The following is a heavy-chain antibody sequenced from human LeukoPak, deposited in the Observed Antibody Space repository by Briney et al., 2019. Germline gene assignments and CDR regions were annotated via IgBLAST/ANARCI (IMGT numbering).Heavy chain of an antibody. CDR2: IKQDGSEK. Sequence: GVSLRLSCAASGFTFSSYWMSWVRQAPGKGLEWVANIKQDGSEKYYVDSVKGRFTISRDNAKNSLYLQMNSLRAEDTAVYYCARCRDGYNYYFDYWGQGTLVTVSS. CDR3: ARCRDGYNYYFDY. V-gene: IGHV3-7*01. J-gene: IGHJ4*02. D-gene: IGHD5-24*01. CDR1: GFTFSSYW.